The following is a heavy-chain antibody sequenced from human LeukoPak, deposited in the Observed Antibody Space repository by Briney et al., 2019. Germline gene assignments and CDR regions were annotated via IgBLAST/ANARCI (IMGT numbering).Heavy chain of an antibody. CDR1: GFTFSSYG. Sequence: PGGSLRLSCAASGFTFSSYGMHWVRQAPGKGLEWVAFIRLDGTNKDYADSVKGRFTISRDNFKNTLDLQMNSLRIEDTAVYYCAKDQGWMLRGGCLKYWGQGTLVTVSS. CDR2: IRLDGTNK. D-gene: IGHD2-8*01. J-gene: IGHJ4*02. V-gene: IGHV3-30*02. CDR3: AKDQGWMLRGGCLKY.